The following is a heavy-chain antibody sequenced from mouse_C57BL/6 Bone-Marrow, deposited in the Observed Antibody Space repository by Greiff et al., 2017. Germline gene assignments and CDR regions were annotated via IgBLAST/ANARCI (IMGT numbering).Heavy chain of an antibody. J-gene: IGHJ2*01. V-gene: IGHV5-4*03. CDR1: GFTFSSYA. CDR3: STYYSNHFDN. CDR2: ISDGGSYT. D-gene: IGHD2-5*01. Sequence: EVKLLESGGGLVKPGGSLKLSCAASGFTFSSYAMSWVRQTPEKRLEWVATISDGGSYTYYPDNVKGRFTISRDNAKNNLYLQMRQLKSEDTAMYYCSTYYSNHFDNWGQGTTLTVSS.